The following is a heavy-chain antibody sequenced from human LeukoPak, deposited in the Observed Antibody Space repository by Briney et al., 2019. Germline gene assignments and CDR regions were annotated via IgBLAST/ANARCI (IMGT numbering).Heavy chain of an antibody. J-gene: IGHJ3*02. CDR3: ARHFTRYDDSTGYPRAFDI. Sequence: GESLKISCKDSGYSFTNYWIGWVRQMPGKGLEWMGIIYPGESDTRYSPSFQGQVTISADKSISTAYLQWSSLKASDTAMYYRARHFTRYDDSTGYPRAFDIWGQGTMVTVSS. D-gene: IGHD3-22*01. CDR2: IYPGESDT. CDR1: GYSFTNYW. V-gene: IGHV5-51*01.